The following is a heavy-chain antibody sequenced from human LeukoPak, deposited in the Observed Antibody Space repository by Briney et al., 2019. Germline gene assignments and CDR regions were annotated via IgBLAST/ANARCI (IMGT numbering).Heavy chain of an antibody. CDR2: INPNSGGT. CDR1: GYTFTGYY. J-gene: IGHJ4*02. CDR3: ARASDLRWELPYFDY. Sequence: ASMKVSCKASGYTFTGYYMHWVRQAPGQGLEWMGRINPNSGGTNYAQKFQGRVTMTRDTSISTAYMELSRLRSDDTAVYYCARASDLRWELPYFDYWGQGTLVTVSS. D-gene: IGHD1-26*01. V-gene: IGHV1-2*06.